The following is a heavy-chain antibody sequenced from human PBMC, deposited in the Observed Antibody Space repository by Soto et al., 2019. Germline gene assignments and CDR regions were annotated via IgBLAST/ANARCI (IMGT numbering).Heavy chain of an antibody. J-gene: IGHJ4*02. CDR2: IYHSGST. Sequence: SETLSLTCAVSGDSISSGGYSWSWIRQPPGKGLEWIGYIYHSGSTYYNPSLKSRVTISVDRSKNQFSLKLSSVTAADTAVYYCARAGVVGATALDYWGQGTLVTVSS. CDR3: ARAGVVGATALDY. D-gene: IGHD1-26*01. CDR1: GDSISSGGYS. V-gene: IGHV4-30-2*01.